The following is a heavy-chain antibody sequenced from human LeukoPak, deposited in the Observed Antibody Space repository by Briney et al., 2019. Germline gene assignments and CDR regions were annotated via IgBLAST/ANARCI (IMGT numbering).Heavy chain of an antibody. CDR2: IYTTGST. J-gene: IGHJ6*03. CDR3: ARVSFGSGYYCYMDV. V-gene: IGHV4-61*09. D-gene: IGHD3-10*01. CDR1: GGSISSGSYY. Sequence: PSETLSLTCTVSGGSISSGSYYWSWIRQPAGKGLEWIGHIYTTGSTNCNPSPKSRVTISVDTSENQFSLNLSSVTAADTAVYYCARVSFGSGYYCYMDVWGKGTTVTVS.